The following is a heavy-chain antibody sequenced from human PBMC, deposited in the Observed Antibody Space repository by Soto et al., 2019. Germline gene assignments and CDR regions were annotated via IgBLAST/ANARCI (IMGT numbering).Heavy chain of an antibody. V-gene: IGHV4-59*01. J-gene: IGHJ4*02. CDR1: GGSISSYY. CDR3: ARSRYSGSYVDY. CDR2: IYYSGSI. Sequence: SETLSLTCTVSGGSISSYYWSWIRQPPGKGLEWIGYIYYSGSINYNPSLKSRVTISVDTSKNQFSLKLSSVTAADTAVYYCARSRYSGSYVDYWGEGTLVTVSS. D-gene: IGHD1-26*01.